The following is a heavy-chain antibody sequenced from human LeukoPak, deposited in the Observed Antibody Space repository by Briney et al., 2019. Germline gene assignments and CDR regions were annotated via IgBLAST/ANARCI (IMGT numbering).Heavy chain of an antibody. CDR3: ARASRGLRAVAGLDY. D-gene: IGHD6-19*01. CDR1: GFTFDDYG. CDR2: ISGSGGST. V-gene: IGHV3-23*01. J-gene: IGHJ4*02. Sequence: PGGSLRLSCAASGFTFDDYGMSWVRQAPGKGLEWVSAISGSGGSTYYADSVKGRFTISRDNPKNSLYLQMNSLRAEDTAVYYCARASRGLRAVAGLDYWGQGTLVTVSS.